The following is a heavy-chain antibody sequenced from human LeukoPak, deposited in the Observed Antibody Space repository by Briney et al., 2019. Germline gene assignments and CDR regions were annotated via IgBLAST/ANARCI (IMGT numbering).Heavy chain of an antibody. J-gene: IGHJ4*02. D-gene: IGHD4-17*01. CDR2: ISDDGRNK. V-gene: IGHV3-30*18. Sequence: GGSLRLSCAASGFSLISYGMHWVRQAPGKGLEWVGVISDDGRNKKYADSVKGRFTISRDNSKDTLYLQMNSLRDEDTAVYYRAKRPSDYGDYVTYFDYWGQGTLVTVSS. CDR3: AKRPSDYGDYVTYFDY. CDR1: GFSLISYG.